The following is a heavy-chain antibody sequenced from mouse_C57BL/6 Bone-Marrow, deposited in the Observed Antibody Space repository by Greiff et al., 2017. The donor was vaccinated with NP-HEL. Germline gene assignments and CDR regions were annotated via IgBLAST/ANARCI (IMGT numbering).Heavy chain of an antibody. V-gene: IGHV1-54*01. D-gene: IGHD3-2*02. CDR3: AAQALFAY. CDR1: GYAFTNYL. J-gene: IGHJ3*01. Sequence: QVQLQQSGAELVRPGPSVKVSCKASGYAFTNYLIEWVKQRPGQGLEWIGVINPGSGGTNYNEKFKGKATLTADKSSSTAYMQLSSLTSEDSAVYFCAAQALFAYWGQGTLVTVSA. CDR2: INPGSGGT.